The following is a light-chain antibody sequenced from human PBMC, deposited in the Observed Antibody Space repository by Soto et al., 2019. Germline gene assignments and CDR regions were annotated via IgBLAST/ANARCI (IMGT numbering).Light chain of an antibody. Sequence: DIHMTQSPSTLSGSVGARVTITCRASQTISSWLAWYQQKPGKAPKLLIYKASTLKSGVPSRFSGSGSGTEFTLTITSLQPDDFATYYCHQYNSFSPWTFGQGTKVDNK. V-gene: IGKV1-5*03. CDR3: HQYNSFSPWT. J-gene: IGKJ1*01. CDR1: QTISSW. CDR2: KAS.